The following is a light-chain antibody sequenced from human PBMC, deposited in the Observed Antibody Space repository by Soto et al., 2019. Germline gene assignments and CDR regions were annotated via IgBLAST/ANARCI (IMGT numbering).Light chain of an antibody. V-gene: IGLV2-14*01. CDR3: CSYAGIYTLI. CDR1: RDDIGAYDY. Sequence: QSVLTQPASVSGSPGQSITISCAGTRDDIGAYDYVSWYQQHPGNAPKLLVYEVTNRPSGVSDRFSGSKSSNTASLTISGLQAEDEAYYFCCSYAGIYTLIFAGGTKVTVL. J-gene: IGLJ2*01. CDR2: EVT.